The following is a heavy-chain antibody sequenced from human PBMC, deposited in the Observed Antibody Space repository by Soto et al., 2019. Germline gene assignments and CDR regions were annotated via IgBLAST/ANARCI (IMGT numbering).Heavy chain of an antibody. CDR3: ARGGDSGGSCCAPFDY. V-gene: IGHV3-11*01. CDR2: ISSSGSTI. Sequence: QVQLVESGGGLVKPGGSLRLSCAASGFTFSHYYMRWIRQAPGKGLEWISYISSSGSTIYYADSVKGRFTISRDNAENSLSLQMNSLRAEDTAVYYCARGGDSGGSCCAPFDYWGQGTLVTVSS. CDR1: GFTFSHYY. J-gene: IGHJ4*02. D-gene: IGHD2-15*01.